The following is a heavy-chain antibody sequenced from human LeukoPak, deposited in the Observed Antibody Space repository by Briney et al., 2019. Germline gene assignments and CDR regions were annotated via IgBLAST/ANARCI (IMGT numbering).Heavy chain of an antibody. CDR3: ARDRYSSAQTDYFDY. CDR2: IYHSGST. D-gene: IGHD1-26*01. J-gene: IGHJ4*02. Sequence: SETLSLTCTVSGYSISSGYYWGWIRQPPGKGLEWIGNIYHSGSTYYNPSLKSRVTISVDTSKNQFSLKLSSVTAADTAVYYCARDRYSSAQTDYFDYWGQGTLVTVSS. V-gene: IGHV4-38-2*02. CDR1: GYSISSGYY.